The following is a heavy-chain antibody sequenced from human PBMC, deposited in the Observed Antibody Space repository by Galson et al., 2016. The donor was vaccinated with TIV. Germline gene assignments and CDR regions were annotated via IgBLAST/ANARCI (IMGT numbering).Heavy chain of an antibody. D-gene: IGHD2-2*01. J-gene: IGHJ4*02. CDR1: GFTFSSYW. V-gene: IGHV3-7*03. Sequence: SLRLSCAASGFTFSSYWMSWVRQAPGKGLEWVANIKQNGSEKYYVDSVKGRFTISRDNAKNSLYLQMNILRAEDTAVYYCARVSLEVRPSSTFDYWGPGTLVTLSS. CDR3: ARVSLEVRPSSTFDY. CDR2: IKQNGSEK.